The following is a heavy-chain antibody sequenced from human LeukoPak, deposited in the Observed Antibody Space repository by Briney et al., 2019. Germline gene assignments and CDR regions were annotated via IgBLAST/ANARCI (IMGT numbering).Heavy chain of an antibody. CDR1: GGSISSYY. V-gene: IGHV4-4*09. CDR3: ARHSVVSFDY. D-gene: IGHD3-22*01. J-gene: IGHJ4*02. Sequence: PSETLSLTCTVSGGSISSYYWSWIRQPPGKGLEWIGYIYTSGSTNYNPSLKSRVTISVDTSKNQFSLKLSSVTAADTAVYYCARHSVVSFDYWGQGTLVTVSS. CDR2: IYTSGST.